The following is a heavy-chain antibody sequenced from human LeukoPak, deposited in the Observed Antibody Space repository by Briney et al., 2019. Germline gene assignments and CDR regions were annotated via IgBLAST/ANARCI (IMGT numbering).Heavy chain of an antibody. CDR3: AREGPMLRGVIGGKIDY. D-gene: IGHD3-10*01. V-gene: IGHV3-21*04. CDR1: GFTFSNYG. Sequence: GGSLRLSCVASGFTFSNYGMSWVRQAPGKGLEWVSGISGSGGDTYYADSVKGRFTISRDNAVNLLYLQMNSLRAEDTAVYYCAREGPMLRGVIGGKIDYWGQGTLVTVSS. CDR2: ISGSGGDT. J-gene: IGHJ4*02.